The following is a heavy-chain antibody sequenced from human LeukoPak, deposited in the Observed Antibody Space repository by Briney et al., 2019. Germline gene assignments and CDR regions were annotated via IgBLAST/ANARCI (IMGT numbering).Heavy chain of an antibody. V-gene: IGHV3-23*01. Sequence: RTGGSLRLSCSASGFTFSSYAMSWARQTPGKGLGWVTVISGSGGGTYYADCVKGRFTISRDNSKNTLYLQMSSLRAEDTAVYYCAKDGVYYCSGSSDYFDYWGQGTLVTVSS. D-gene: IGHD3-10*01. CDR1: GFTFSSYA. CDR2: ISGSGGGT. J-gene: IGHJ4*02. CDR3: AKDGVYYCSGSSDYFDY.